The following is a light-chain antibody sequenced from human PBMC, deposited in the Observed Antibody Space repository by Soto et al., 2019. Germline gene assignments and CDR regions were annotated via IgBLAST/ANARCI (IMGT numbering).Light chain of an antibody. CDR1: QSVRSSY. CDR3: QQYGSSPT. CDR2: GAS. J-gene: IGKJ1*01. V-gene: IGKV3-20*01. Sequence: EIVLTQSPGTLSLSPGERATLSCRASQSVRSSYLAWYQQKPGQAPRLLIYGASTRATGIPDRFSGSGSGTDFALTISRLEPEDFALYYCQQYGSSPTFGQGTKGEIK.